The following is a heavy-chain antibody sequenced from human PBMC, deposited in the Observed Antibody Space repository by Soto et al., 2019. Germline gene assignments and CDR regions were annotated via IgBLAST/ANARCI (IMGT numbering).Heavy chain of an antibody. Sequence: QVQLVESGGGVVQPGRSLRLSCAASGFTFSSYGMHWVRQAPGKGLEWVAVISYDGSNKYYADSVKGRFTISRDNSKNTLYLQMNSLRAEDTAVYYCAKDQGISGSYYDYWGQGTLVTVSS. CDR1: GFTFSSYG. D-gene: IGHD1-26*01. J-gene: IGHJ4*02. V-gene: IGHV3-30*18. CDR3: AKDQGISGSYYDY. CDR2: ISYDGSNK.